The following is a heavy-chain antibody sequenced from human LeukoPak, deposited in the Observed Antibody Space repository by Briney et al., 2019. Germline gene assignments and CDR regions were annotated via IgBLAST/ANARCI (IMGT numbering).Heavy chain of an antibody. D-gene: IGHD1-26*01. CDR1: GGSFSGYH. V-gene: IGHV4-34*01. Sequence: SETLSLTCAVYGGSFSGYHWSWIRQPPGKGLEWIGEINHSGSTNYNPSLKSRVTISVDTSKNQFSLKLSSVTAADTAVYYCARTYSGSYARIGAFDIWGQGTMVTVSS. J-gene: IGHJ3*02. CDR2: INHSGST. CDR3: ARTYSGSYARIGAFDI.